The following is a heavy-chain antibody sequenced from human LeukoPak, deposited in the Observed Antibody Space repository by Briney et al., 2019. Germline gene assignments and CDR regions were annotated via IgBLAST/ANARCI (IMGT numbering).Heavy chain of an antibody. CDR2: INNSGST. CDR3: AIDGGRVAGFDY. J-gene: IGHJ4*02. CDR1: GGSFSGYY. D-gene: IGHD6-19*01. Sequence: SETLSLTCAVYGGSFSGYYWTWIRQPPGKGLEWIGEINNSGSTNYNPSLKSRVTISVDTSKNQFSLKLTSLTAADTAVYDCAIDGGRVAGFDYWGQGTLVTVSS. V-gene: IGHV4-34*01.